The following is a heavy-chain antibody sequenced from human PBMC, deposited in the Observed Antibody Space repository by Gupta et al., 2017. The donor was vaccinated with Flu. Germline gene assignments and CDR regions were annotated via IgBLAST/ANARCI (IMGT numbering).Heavy chain of an antibody. CDR2: LKSHTDGGTT. CDR3: ATDSSGGITFDI. CDR1: GLIFSDAF. D-gene: IGHD3-16*01. Sequence: EEQLVESGGGLVTPGGPLPLSCAASGLIFSDAFMNWVRQAPGKGLEWVGRLKSHTDGGTTDVAAPVRGRFTISRDDSKNTLFLKMRSLKTEDTAVYFCATDSSGGITFDIWGQGTMVTVSS. J-gene: IGHJ3*02. V-gene: IGHV3-15*01.